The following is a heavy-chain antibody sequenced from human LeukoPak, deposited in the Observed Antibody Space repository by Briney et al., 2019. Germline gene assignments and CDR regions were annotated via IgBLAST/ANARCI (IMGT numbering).Heavy chain of an antibody. CDR2: MNPNSGNT. CDR3: VRVQSGSYARYGMDV. V-gene: IGHV1-8*01. CDR1: GYTFTSYV. J-gene: IGHJ6*02. D-gene: IGHD1-26*01. Sequence: ASVKVSCKASGYTFTSYVINWVRQATGQGLEWMGWMNPNSGNTGYAQKFQGRVTMTRSTSISTAYMELSSLRSEDTAVYYCVRVQSGSYARYGMDVWGQGTTVTVSS.